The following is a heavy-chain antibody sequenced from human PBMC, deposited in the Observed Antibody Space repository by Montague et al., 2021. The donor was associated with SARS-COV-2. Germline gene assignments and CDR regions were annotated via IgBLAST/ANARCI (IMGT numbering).Heavy chain of an antibody. V-gene: IGHV3-53*01. Sequence: SLRLSCAASGFSVSYSYMSWVRQAPGKGPEWVSIIKAGNTYYTDSVNGRFTMSRDNSNNTQSLQMNSLRDEDTAVYYRSRGIQQRSNFDYWGQGTLVTVSS. CDR3: SRGIQQRSNFDY. J-gene: IGHJ4*02. CDR2: IKAGNT. D-gene: IGHD6-25*01. CDR1: GFSVSYSY.